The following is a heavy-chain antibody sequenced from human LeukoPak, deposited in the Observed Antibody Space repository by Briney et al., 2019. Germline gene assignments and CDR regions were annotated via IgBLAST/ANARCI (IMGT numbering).Heavy chain of an antibody. CDR1: GFTFSSYA. CDR3: AKGQYYDYVWGSSSFFL. J-gene: IGHJ4*02. Sequence: GSLRLSCAASGFTFSSYAMSWVRQAPGKGLEWVSAISGSGGSTYYADSVKGRFTISRDNSKNTLYLQMNSLRAEDTAVYYCAKGQYYDYVWGSSSFFLWGQGTLVTVSS. CDR2: ISGSGGST. D-gene: IGHD3-16*01. V-gene: IGHV3-23*01.